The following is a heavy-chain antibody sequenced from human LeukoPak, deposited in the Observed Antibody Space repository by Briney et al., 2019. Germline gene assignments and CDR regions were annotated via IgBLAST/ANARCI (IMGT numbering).Heavy chain of an antibody. CDR1: GGSFSGYY. V-gene: IGHV4-34*01. CDR3: ARVGYDFWSGYYNQMDV. CDR2: INHSGST. Sequence: SETLSLTCAVYGGSFSGYYWSWIRQPPGKGQEWIGEINHSGSTNYNPSLKSRVTISVDTSKNQFSLKLSSVTAADTAVYYCARVGYDFWSGYYNQMDVWGQGTTVTVSS. J-gene: IGHJ6*02. D-gene: IGHD3-3*01.